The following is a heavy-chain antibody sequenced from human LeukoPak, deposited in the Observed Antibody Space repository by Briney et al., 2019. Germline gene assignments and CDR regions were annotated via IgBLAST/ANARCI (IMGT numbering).Heavy chain of an antibody. V-gene: IGHV3-20*04. Sequence: GGSLRLSCAASGFTFDDYGMSWVRQAPGKGLEWVSGINWNGGSTGYADSVKGRFTISRDNAKNSLYLQMNSLRAEDTALYYCARVVGTTVTTPYDYWGQGTLVTVSS. D-gene: IGHD4-17*01. CDR1: GFTFDDYG. CDR2: INWNGGST. CDR3: ARVVGTTVTTPYDY. J-gene: IGHJ4*02.